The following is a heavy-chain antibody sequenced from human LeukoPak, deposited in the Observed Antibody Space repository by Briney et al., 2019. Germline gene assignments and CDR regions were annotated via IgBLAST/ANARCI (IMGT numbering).Heavy chain of an antibody. J-gene: IGHJ4*02. Sequence: PSENLSLTGTVSGGSISSYYWSWIRQPPGKGLEWIGYIYYSGSTNYNPSLKSRVTISVDTSKNQFSLKLSSVTAADTAVYYCARGARYFDWLFSRWGQGTLVTVSS. CDR3: ARGARYFDWLFSR. CDR1: GGSISSYY. V-gene: IGHV4-59*01. CDR2: IYYSGST. D-gene: IGHD3-9*01.